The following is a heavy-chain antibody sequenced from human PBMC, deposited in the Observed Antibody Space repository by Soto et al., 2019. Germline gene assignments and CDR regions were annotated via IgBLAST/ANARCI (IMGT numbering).Heavy chain of an antibody. CDR1: GYSFTRYG. V-gene: IGHV1-18*04. J-gene: IGHJ4*02. Sequence: QVQLVQSGAEVKEPGASVKVSCKASGYSFTRYGFSWVRQAPGQGLEWMAWTSADNGDTNYASKPQGRVTLNTDPSTGTAYMELRSLRSDDTAVYYWARDERRTCTSSTCYYFDYWGQGTLVSVSS. CDR2: TSADNGDT. CDR3: ARDERRTCTSSTCYYFDY. D-gene: IGHD2-2*01.